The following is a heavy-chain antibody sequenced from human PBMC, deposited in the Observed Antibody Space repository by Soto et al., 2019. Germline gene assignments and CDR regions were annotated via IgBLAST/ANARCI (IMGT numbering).Heavy chain of an antibody. D-gene: IGHD3-10*01. CDR2: IYYSGST. CDR3: ARYGSGSYYPTTFDY. V-gene: IGHV4-31*03. Sequence: QVQLQESGPGLVKPSQTLSLTCTVSGGSISSGAYYWSWIRQHPGKGLECIGYIYYSGSTYYNPSLKSRVTISVDTSENQLSLKLSSVTAADTAVYYCARYGSGSYYPTTFDYWGQGTLVTVSS. CDR1: GGSISSGAYY. J-gene: IGHJ4*02.